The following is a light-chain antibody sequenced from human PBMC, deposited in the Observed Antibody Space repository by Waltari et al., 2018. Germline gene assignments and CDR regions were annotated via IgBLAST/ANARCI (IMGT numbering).Light chain of an antibody. CDR2: GAS. CDR1: QSVSGRY. J-gene: IGKJ2*01. CDR3: QQYGSSPYT. V-gene: IGKV3-20*01. Sequence: DIVLTQSPGTLSLSQGERATLSCRASQSVSGRYSAWYQHKPGQAPRLLIYGASSRATGIADRFSGSGSGTDFTLTISRLEPEDFAVYYCQQYGSSPYTFGQGTKLEIK.